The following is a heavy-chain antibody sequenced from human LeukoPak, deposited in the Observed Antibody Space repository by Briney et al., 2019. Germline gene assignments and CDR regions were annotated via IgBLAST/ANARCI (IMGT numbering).Heavy chain of an antibody. J-gene: IGHJ3*02. CDR3: ARRTVTTADDAFDI. Sequence: GASVKVSCKASGYTFTSYGISWVRQAPGQGLEWMGWVSAYNGNTNYAQKLQGRVTMTTDTSTSTAYMELRSLRSDDTAVYYCARRTVTTADDAFDIWGQGTMVTVSS. D-gene: IGHD4-17*01. CDR2: VSAYNGNT. V-gene: IGHV1-18*01. CDR1: GYTFTSYG.